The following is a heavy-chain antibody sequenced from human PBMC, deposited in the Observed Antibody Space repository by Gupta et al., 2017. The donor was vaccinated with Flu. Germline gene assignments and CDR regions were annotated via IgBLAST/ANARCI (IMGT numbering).Heavy chain of an antibody. V-gene: IGHV1-69*01. CDR1: GSTFSKFG. D-gene: IGHD2-2*01. CDR3: ARGLVPAAPYFFYLYMDV. J-gene: IGHJ6*03. Sequence: QVQVVQSGAEVNKPGSSVKVSCTTSGSTFSKFGLSRVRQNTGQGLEWIGGFIPRFGTTYYAQNFQGRVTISADESTATAYIHLNSLRSEDSATYYCARGLVPAAPYFFYLYMDVWGTGTTVTVSS. CDR2: FIPRFGTT.